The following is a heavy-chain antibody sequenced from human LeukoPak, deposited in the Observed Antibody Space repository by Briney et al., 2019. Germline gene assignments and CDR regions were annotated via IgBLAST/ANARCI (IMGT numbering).Heavy chain of an antibody. CDR2: ISGDGGST. CDR1: GFTFDDYA. J-gene: IGHJ4*02. CDR3: AKATYSSSWYSQDY. D-gene: IGHD6-13*01. V-gene: IGHV3-43*02. Sequence: GGSLRLSCAASGFTFDDYAMHWVRHAPGKGLEWVSLISGDGGSTYYADSVKSRFTISRDNSKNSLYLQLNSLRTEDTALYYCAKATYSSSWYSQDYWGQGTLVTVSS.